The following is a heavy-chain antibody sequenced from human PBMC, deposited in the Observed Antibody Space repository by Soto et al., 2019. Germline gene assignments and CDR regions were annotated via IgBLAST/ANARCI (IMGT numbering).Heavy chain of an antibody. Sequence: QVQLVQSGAEVKKPGASVKVSCKASVYSFTSFPIHWVRQAPGQGLECMGWINAANGYTRYSQKFQGRVTITRDTSATTAYMDLSSLTSEDTAVYYCSRGGGLDDWGQGTLITVSS. CDR3: SRGGGLDD. D-gene: IGHD3-10*01. CDR1: VYSFTSFP. J-gene: IGHJ4*02. V-gene: IGHV1-3*01. CDR2: INAANGYT.